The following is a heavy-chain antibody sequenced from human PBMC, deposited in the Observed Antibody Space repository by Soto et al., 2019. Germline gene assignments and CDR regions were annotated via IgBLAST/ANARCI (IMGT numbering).Heavy chain of an antibody. D-gene: IGHD4-4*01. V-gene: IGHV3-11*06. CDR3: ARAVYSNYIDY. Sequence: QVQLVESGGGLVKPGGSLRLSCAASGFTFSDYYMSWIRQAPGKGLEWVSYIGSSSTNTKYADSVKGRFTISRDNTKNSLYLQMNSLRAEDTAVYYCARAVYSNYIDYWGQGTLVTVSS. CDR1: GFTFSDYY. CDR2: IGSSSTNT. J-gene: IGHJ4*02.